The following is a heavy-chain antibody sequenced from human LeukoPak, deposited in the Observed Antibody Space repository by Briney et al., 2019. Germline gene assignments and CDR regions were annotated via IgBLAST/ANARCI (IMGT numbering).Heavy chain of an antibody. J-gene: IGHJ4*02. CDR1: GFTFSSYS. V-gene: IGHV3-21*01. Sequence: GGSLRLSCAASGFTFSSYSMNWVRQAPGKGLEWVSSISSSSSYIYYADSVKGRFTASRDNAKNSLYLQMNSLRAEDTGVYYCAREARYFVVGDYWGQGTLVTVSS. CDR3: AREARYFVVGDY. D-gene: IGHD3-9*01. CDR2: ISSSSSYI.